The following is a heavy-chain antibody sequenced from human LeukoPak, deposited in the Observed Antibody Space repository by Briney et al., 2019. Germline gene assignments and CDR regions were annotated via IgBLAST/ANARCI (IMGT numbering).Heavy chain of an antibody. CDR3: ARDLGSGYVDHYYYGMDV. CDR1: GFTFSSYA. J-gene: IGHJ6*02. V-gene: IGHV3-30-3*01. D-gene: IGHD5-12*01. CDR2: ISYDGSNK. Sequence: HPGGSLRLSCAASGFTFSSYAMHWVRQAPGKGLEWVAVISYDGSNKYYADSVKGRFTISRDNSKNTLYLQMNSLRAEDTAVYYCARDLGSGYVDHYYYGMDVWGQGTTVTVSS.